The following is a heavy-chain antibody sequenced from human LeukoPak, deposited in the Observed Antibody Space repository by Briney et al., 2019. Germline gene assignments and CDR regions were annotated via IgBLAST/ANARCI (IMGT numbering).Heavy chain of an antibody. CDR3: ARGRGDSSSWYFDY. V-gene: IGHV3-7*01. Sequence: GGSLRLSCAASGFTISNFWMTWVRQAPGTGLEWVANVKQDGSEKSCVDSVKGRFTISRDNAKNSLYLQMNSLRVEDTAVYYCARGRGDSSSWYFDYWGQGTLVTVSS. CDR1: GFTISNFW. J-gene: IGHJ4*02. CDR2: VKQDGSEK. D-gene: IGHD6-13*01.